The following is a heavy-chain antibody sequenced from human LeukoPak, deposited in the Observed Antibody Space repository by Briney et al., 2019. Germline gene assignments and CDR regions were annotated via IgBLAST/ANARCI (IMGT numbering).Heavy chain of an antibody. V-gene: IGHV3-48*03. J-gene: IGHJ6*03. CDR2: ISSSGSTI. D-gene: IGHD3-9*01. CDR1: GFTFSSYE. CDR3: ARFLAGTRHFHFYYYMDV. Sequence: PGGSLRLSCAASGFTFSSYEMNWVRQAPGKGLEWVSYISSSGSTIYYADSVKGRFTISRDNAKNSLYLQMNSLRAEDTAVYYCARFLAGTRHFHFYYYMDVWGKGTTVTISS.